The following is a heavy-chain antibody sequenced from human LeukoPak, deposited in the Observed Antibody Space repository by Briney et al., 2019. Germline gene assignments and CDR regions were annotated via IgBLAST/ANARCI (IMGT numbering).Heavy chain of an antibody. CDR1: GGSFSGYY. D-gene: IGHD4-17*01. J-gene: IGHJ2*01. CDR3: ARGVHGDYRWYFDL. Sequence: SETLSLTCAVYGGSFSGYYWSWIRQPPGKGLEWIGEINHSGSTNYNPSLKSRVTISVDTSKNQFSLKLSSVTAADTAVYYCARGVHGDYRWYFDLWSRGTLVTVSS. CDR2: INHSGST. V-gene: IGHV4-34*01.